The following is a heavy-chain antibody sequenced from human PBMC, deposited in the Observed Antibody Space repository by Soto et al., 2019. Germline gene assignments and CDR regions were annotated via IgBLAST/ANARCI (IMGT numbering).Heavy chain of an antibody. CDR2: INPSGGST. CDR3: ARDMTHTLRLIAY. CDR1: GYTFTSYY. Sequence: ASVKVSCKASGYTFTSYYMHWVRQAPGQGLEWMGIINPSGGSTSYAQKFQARVTMTRDTSTSTVYLELSSLRSEDTAVYYWARDMTHTLRLIAYWGQGTLVTVSS. J-gene: IGHJ4*02. V-gene: IGHV1-46*01. D-gene: IGHD4-17*01.